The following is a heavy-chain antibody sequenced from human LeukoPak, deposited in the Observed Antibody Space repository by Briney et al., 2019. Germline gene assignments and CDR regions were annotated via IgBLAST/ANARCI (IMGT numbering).Heavy chain of an antibody. CDR1: GYTFTGYY. CDR3: ARDRGYWSGGSCFDAFDI. D-gene: IGHD2-15*01. J-gene: IGHJ3*02. V-gene: IGHV1-2*02. CDR2: INPNSGGT. Sequence: ASVKVSCKASGYTFTGYYMHWVRQAPGQGLEWMGWINPNSGGTNYAQKFQGRVTMTRDTSIGTAYMELSRLRSDDTAVYYCARDRGYWSGGSCFDAFDIWGQGTMVTVSS.